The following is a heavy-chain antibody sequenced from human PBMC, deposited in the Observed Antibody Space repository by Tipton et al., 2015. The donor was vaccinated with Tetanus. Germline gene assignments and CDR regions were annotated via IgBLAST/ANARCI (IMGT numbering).Heavy chain of an antibody. Sequence: TLSLTCTVSGGSISSYYWSWIRQPPGKGLEWIGYIYYSGSTYYNSSLKSRVTISVDTSKNQFSLKLSSVTAADTAVYYCARVPPNYYDSSGYRAFDIWGQGTMVTVSS. CDR2: IYYSGST. J-gene: IGHJ3*02. CDR3: ARVPPNYYDSSGYRAFDI. D-gene: IGHD3-22*01. CDR1: GGSISSYY. V-gene: IGHV4-59*01.